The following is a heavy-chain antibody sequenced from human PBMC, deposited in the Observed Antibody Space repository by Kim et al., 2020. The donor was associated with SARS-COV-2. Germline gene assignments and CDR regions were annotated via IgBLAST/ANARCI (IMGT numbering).Heavy chain of an antibody. CDR1: GGSVSSGSYY. Sequence: SETLSLTCTVSGGSVSSGSYYWSWIRQPPGKGLEWIGYIYYSGSTNYNPSLKSRVTISVDTSKNQFSLKLSSVTAADTAVYYCASTIYYDFWSGYYTLGYWGQGTLVTVSS. CDR3: ASTIYYDFWSGYYTLGY. CDR2: IYYSGST. J-gene: IGHJ4*02. D-gene: IGHD3-3*01. V-gene: IGHV4-61*01.